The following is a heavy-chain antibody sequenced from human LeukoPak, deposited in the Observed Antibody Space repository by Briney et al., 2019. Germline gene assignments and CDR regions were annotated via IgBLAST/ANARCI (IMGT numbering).Heavy chain of an antibody. J-gene: IGHJ4*02. CDR2: ISGSGGST. V-gene: IGHV3-23*01. CDR1: GFTFSSYA. Sequence: GGSLRLSCAASGFTFSSYAMSWVRQAPGKGREWVSAISGSGGSTYYADSVKGRFTISRDNSKNTLYLQMNSLRAEDTAVYYCAKDSSSYSSSSLDYWGQGTLVTVSS. CDR3: AKDSSSYSSSSLDY. D-gene: IGHD6-6*01.